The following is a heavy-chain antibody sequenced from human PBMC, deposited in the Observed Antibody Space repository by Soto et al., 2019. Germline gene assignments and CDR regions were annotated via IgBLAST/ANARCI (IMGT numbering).Heavy chain of an antibody. CDR2: IIPILGIA. Sequence: SVKVSCKASGGTFSSYTISWVRQAPGQGLEWMGRIIPILGIANYAQKFQGRVTITADKSTSTAYMELSSLRSEDTAVYYCARILGSYADIVVVPAAIDAFDIWGQGTMVTVSS. D-gene: IGHD2-2*02. CDR3: ARILGSYADIVVVPAAIDAFDI. J-gene: IGHJ3*02. V-gene: IGHV1-69*02. CDR1: GGTFSSYT.